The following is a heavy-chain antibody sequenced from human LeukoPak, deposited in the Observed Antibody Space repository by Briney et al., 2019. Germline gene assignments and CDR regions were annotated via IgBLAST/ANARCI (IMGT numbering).Heavy chain of an antibody. CDR2: ISWNSGSI. Sequence: GGSLRLSCAASGFTFDDYAMHWVRQAPGKGLEWVSGISWNSGSIGYADSVKGRFAISRDNAKNSLYLQMNSLRAEDMALYYCAKSRTKTLSSGWYGIDAFDIWGQGTMVTVSS. D-gene: IGHD6-19*01. CDR3: AKSRTKTLSSGWYGIDAFDI. CDR1: GFTFDDYA. V-gene: IGHV3-9*03. J-gene: IGHJ3*02.